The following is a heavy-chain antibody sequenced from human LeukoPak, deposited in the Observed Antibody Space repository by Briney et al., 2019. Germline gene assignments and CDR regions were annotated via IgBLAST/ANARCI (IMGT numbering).Heavy chain of an antibody. CDR1: GFTFSSYW. Sequence: PGGSLRLSCAASGFTFSSYWMSWVRQAPGKGLEWVADIKFDGSAKFFVDSVKGRFTISRDNAKNSLYLQMNSLRAEDTAVYYCAELGITVIGGVWGKGTTVTISS. CDR2: IKFDGSAK. V-gene: IGHV3-7*01. D-gene: IGHD3-10*02. CDR3: AELGITVIGGV. J-gene: IGHJ6*04.